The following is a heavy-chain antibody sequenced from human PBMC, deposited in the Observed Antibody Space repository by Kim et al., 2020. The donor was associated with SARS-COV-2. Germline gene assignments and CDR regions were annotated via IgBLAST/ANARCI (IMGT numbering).Heavy chain of an antibody. CDR1: GFTFSSYS. D-gene: IGHD5-12*01. V-gene: IGHV3-48*02. CDR2: ISSSSSTI. CDR3: ASYSGYDPELPYYYYGMDV. J-gene: IGHJ6*02. Sequence: GGSLRLSCAASGFTFSSYSMNWVRQAPGKGLEWVSYISSSSSTIYYADSVKGRFTISRDNAKNSLYLQMNSLRDEDTAVYYCASYSGYDPELPYYYYGMDVWGQGTTVTVSS.